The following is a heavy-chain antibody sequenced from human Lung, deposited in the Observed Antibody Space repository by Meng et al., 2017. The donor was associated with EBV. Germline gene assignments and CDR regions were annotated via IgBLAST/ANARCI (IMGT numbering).Heavy chain of an antibody. CDR2: ISAYNGNT. CDR1: GYTFTSYG. V-gene: IGHV1-18*01. J-gene: IGHJ5*02. CDR3: ARNRPRGVATGANWFDP. Sequence: VQVVILGGGVQKPGASVKVTCKASGYTFTSYGISWVRQAPGQGLEWMGWISAYNGNTNYAQKLQGRVTMTTDTSTSTAYMELRSLRSDDTAVYYCARNRPRGVATGANWFDPWGQGTLVTVSS. D-gene: IGHD5-12*01.